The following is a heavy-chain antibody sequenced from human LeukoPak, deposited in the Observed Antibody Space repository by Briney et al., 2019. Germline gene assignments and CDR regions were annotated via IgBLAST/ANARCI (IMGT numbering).Heavy chain of an antibody. CDR1: GFTVSSNY. Sequence: GGSLRLSCAASGFTVSSNYMSWVRQAPGKGLEWVSVIHSDGNTYYADSVEGRFTISRDKSKDTLYLQMNSLRAEDTAVYHCARDLDDRSGLDAFDIWGQGTKVTVSP. CDR3: ARDLDDRSGLDAFDI. CDR2: IHSDGNT. D-gene: IGHD3-22*01. V-gene: IGHV3-53*01. J-gene: IGHJ3*02.